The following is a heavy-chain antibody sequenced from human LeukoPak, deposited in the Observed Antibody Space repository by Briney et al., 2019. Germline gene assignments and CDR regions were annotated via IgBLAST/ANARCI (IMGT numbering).Heavy chain of an antibody. J-gene: IGHJ4*02. CDR2: INHSGST. CDR3: ASGNGSGWEVDY. V-gene: IGHV4-34*01. Sequence: NPSETLSLTCAVYGGSFSGYYWSWIRQPPGKGLEWIGEINHSGSTNYNPSLKSRVTISVDTSKNQFSLKLSSVTAADTAVYYCASGNGSGWEVDYWGQGTLVTVSS. CDR1: GGSFSGYY. D-gene: IGHD6-19*01.